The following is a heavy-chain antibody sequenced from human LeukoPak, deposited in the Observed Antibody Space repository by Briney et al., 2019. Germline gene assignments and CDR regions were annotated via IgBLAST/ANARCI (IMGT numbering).Heavy chain of an antibody. Sequence: SETLSLTCTVSGGSISSYYWSWIRQPPGKGLEWIGYIYYSGSTNYNPSLKSRVTISVGTSKNQFSLKLSSVTAADTAVYYCARVTTREWFDPWGQGTLVTVSS. CDR3: ARVTTREWFDP. V-gene: IGHV4-59*01. J-gene: IGHJ5*02. CDR1: GGSISSYY. CDR2: IYYSGST. D-gene: IGHD4-11*01.